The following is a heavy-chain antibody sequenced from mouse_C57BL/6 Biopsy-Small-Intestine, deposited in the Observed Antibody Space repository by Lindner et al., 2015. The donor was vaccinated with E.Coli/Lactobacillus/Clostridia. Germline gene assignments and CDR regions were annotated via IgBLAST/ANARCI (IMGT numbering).Heavy chain of an antibody. CDR3: ARSYYYGSSVY. CDR2: IDPENGDT. CDR1: GFNIKDDY. Sequence: VQLQESGAELVRPGASVKLSCTASGFNIKDDYMHWVKQRPEQGLEWIGWIDPENGDTEYASKFQGKATITADTSSNTAYLQLSSLTSEDSAVYFCARSYYYGSSVYWGQGTTPTVSS. V-gene: IGHV14-4*01. D-gene: IGHD1-1*01. J-gene: IGHJ2*01.